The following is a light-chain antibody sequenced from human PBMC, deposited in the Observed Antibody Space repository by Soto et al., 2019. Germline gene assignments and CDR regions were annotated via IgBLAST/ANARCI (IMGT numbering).Light chain of an antibody. V-gene: IGLV1-44*01. CDR1: SSNIGSNP. CDR3: VAWDNSLSALV. CDR2: TNN. Sequence: QSVLTQPPSASGTPGQRVTISCSGSSSNIGSNPVNWYQQLPGTAPKLFIHTNNQRPSGVPDRFSGSKSGTSGSLAISGLQSEDEADYYCVAWDNSLSALVFGGGTKLTVL. J-gene: IGLJ2*01.